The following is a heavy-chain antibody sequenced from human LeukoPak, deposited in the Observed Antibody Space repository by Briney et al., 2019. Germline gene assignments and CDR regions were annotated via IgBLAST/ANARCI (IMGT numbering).Heavy chain of an antibody. CDR2: ITGSSSYI. Sequence: GGSLRLSSAASGFTFSSYSMNSARQAPGKGLEWVSSITGSSSYIYSADSVKGRFTISRTNAKNSLHLQIASLRAQDTAVYYCARDFEGNFDWLLYSHAFVIWGQGTMVTVSS. V-gene: IGHV3-21*06. D-gene: IGHD3-9*01. CDR1: GFTFSSYS. J-gene: IGHJ3*02. CDR3: ARDFEGNFDWLLYSHAFVI.